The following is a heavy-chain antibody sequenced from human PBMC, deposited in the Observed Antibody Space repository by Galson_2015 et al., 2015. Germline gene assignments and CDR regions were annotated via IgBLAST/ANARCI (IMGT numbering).Heavy chain of an antibody. CDR2: IGDSGANT. J-gene: IGHJ4*02. D-gene: IGHD2-15*01. V-gene: IGHV3-23*01. CDR1: GFAFSSYA. Sequence: SLRLSCAVSGFAFSSYAMGWVRQAPGTGLEGVSSIGDSGANTKYADSVKGRFTISRDNSKNTLYLQMNSLRGDDTAVYYCAKGGPYCSGGNCHGVFDSWGLGTLVTVSS. CDR3: AKGGPYCSGGNCHGVFDS.